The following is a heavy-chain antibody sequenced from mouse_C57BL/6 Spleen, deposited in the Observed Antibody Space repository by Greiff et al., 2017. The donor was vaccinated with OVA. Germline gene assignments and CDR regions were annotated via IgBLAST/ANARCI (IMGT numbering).Heavy chain of an antibody. D-gene: IGHD2-1*01. CDR3: TRCPLYGNPFAY. V-gene: IGHV1-5*01. Sequence: VQLQQSGTVLARPGASVKMSCKTSGYTFTSYWMHWVKQRPGQGLEWIGAIYPGNSDTSYNQKFKGKAKLTAVTSASTAYMELSSLTNEDSAVYYCTRCPLYGNPFAYWGQGTLVTVSA. CDR1: GYTFTSYW. CDR2: IYPGNSDT. J-gene: IGHJ3*01.